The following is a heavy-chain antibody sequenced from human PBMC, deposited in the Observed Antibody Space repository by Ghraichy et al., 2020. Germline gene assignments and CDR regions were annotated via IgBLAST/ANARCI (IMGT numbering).Heavy chain of an antibody. CDR2: IYPGDSDT. Sequence: GESLNISCKGSGYSFTSYWIGWVRQMPGKGLEWMGIIYPGDSDTRYSPSFQGQVTISADKSISTAYLQWSSLKASDTAMYYCAGPQRGAYYYDSSEWGAFDIWGQGTMVTVSS. D-gene: IGHD3-22*01. CDR3: AGPQRGAYYYDSSEWGAFDI. J-gene: IGHJ3*02. V-gene: IGHV5-51*01. CDR1: GYSFTSYW.